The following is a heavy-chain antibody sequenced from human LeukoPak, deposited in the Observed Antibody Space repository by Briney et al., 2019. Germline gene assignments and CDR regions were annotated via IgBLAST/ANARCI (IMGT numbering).Heavy chain of an antibody. J-gene: IGHJ4*02. V-gene: IGHV4-38-2*02. CDR1: GYSISSGYY. CDR2: IYHSGST. CDR3: ARDLTNNDYGDENYFDY. D-gene: IGHD4-17*01. Sequence: PSETLSLTCTVSGYSISSGYYWGWIRQPPGKGLEWIGSIYHSGSTYYNPSLKSRVTISVDTSKNQFSLKLSSVTAADTAVYYCARDLTNNDYGDENYFDYWGQGTLSPSPQ.